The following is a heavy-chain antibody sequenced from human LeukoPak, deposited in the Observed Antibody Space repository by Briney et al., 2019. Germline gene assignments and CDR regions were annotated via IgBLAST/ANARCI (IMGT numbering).Heavy chain of an antibody. CDR3: ARHKETCSGDYCYLDYFDY. Sequence: SETLSLTCTVSGGSISSYYWSWIRQPPGKGLEWIGYIYYSGSTNYNPSLENRVTISVDTSKKQFSLKLSSVTAADTAVYYCARHKETCSGDYCYLDYFDYWGQGTLVTVSS. V-gene: IGHV4-59*08. CDR2: IYYSGST. CDR1: GGSISSYY. J-gene: IGHJ4*02. D-gene: IGHD2-15*01.